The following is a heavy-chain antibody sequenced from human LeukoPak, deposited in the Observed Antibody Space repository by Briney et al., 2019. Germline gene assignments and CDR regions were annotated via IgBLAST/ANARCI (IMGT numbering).Heavy chain of an antibody. D-gene: IGHD3-22*01. J-gene: IGHJ4*02. CDR2: ISGSGGST. CDR3: AKALVTTHHYDSSGYYSGDY. Sequence: GGSLRLSCAASGFTFSSYAMSWVRQAPGKGLEWVSAISGSGGSTYYADSVKGRFTISRDNSKNTLYLQMNSLRAEDTAVYYCAKALVTTHHYDSSGYYSGDYWGQGTLVTVSS. CDR1: GFTFSSYA. V-gene: IGHV3-23*01.